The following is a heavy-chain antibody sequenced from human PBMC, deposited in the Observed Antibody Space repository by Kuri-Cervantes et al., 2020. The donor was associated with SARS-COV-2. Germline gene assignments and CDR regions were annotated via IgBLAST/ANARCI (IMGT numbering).Heavy chain of an antibody. Sequence: SETLSLTCTVSGGSINSSSCYWGWIRQPPGKGLEWIGSIYYSGSTYYNPSLKSRVTISVDTSKNQFSLKLSSVTAADTAVYYCARLARLAVAGGGDFDYWGQGTLVTVSS. CDR1: GGSINSSSCY. J-gene: IGHJ4*02. CDR2: IYYSGST. CDR3: ARLARLAVAGGGDFDY. D-gene: IGHD6-19*01. V-gene: IGHV4-39*01.